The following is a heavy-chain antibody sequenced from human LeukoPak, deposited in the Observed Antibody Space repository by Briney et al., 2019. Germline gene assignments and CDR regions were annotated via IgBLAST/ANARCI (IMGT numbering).Heavy chain of an antibody. Sequence: ASVKVSCKASGYTFTNYAMSWVRQAPGQRLEWMGWINAGSGNTKYSQKFQGRVTMTRDTSASTAYMELSSLGSEDTAVYYCARGGPYGSSSYRFDYWGQGTLVTVSS. D-gene: IGHD6-13*01. CDR1: GYTFTNYA. J-gene: IGHJ4*02. CDR3: ARGGPYGSSSYRFDY. CDR2: INAGSGNT. V-gene: IGHV1-3*01.